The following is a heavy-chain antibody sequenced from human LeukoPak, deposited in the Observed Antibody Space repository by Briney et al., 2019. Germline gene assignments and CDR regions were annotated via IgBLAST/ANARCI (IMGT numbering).Heavy chain of an antibody. CDR3: ARDFSAAFDI. D-gene: IGHD2/OR15-2a*01. Sequence: SETLSLTCTVSGGSISSGGYYWSWIRQPPGKGLEWIGYIYHSGSTYYNPSLKSRVTISVDRSKNQFSLKLSSVTAADTAVYYCARDFSAAFDIWGQGTMVTVSS. CDR2: IYHSGST. V-gene: IGHV4-30-2*01. J-gene: IGHJ3*02. CDR1: GGSISSGGYY.